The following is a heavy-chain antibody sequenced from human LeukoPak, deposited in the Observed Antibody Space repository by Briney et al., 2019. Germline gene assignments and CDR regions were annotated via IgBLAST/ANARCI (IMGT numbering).Heavy chain of an antibody. D-gene: IGHD6-19*01. CDR1: GFTFSSYA. Sequence: GGSLRLSCAASGFTFSSYAMSWVRQAPGKGLEWVSAISGSGGSTYYADSVKGRFPISRDNSKNTLYLQMNSLRAEDTAVYYCAKDIAVAGCYFDYWGQGTLVTVSS. J-gene: IGHJ4*02. CDR3: AKDIAVAGCYFDY. V-gene: IGHV3-23*01. CDR2: ISGSGGST.